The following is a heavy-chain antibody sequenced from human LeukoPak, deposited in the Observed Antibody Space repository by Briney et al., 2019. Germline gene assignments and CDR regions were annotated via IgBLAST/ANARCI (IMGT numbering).Heavy chain of an antibody. V-gene: IGHV3-7*01. J-gene: IGHJ4*02. D-gene: IGHD2-2*02. CDR1: GFTFSSYW. Sequence: GGSLRLSCAASGFTFSSYWMSWVRQAPGKGLEWVANIKQDGSEKYYVDSVKGRFTISRDNAKNSLYLQMNSLRAEDTAVYYCAREGGVVPAAIDFDYWGQGTLVTVSS. CDR3: AREGGVVPAAIDFDY. CDR2: IKQDGSEK.